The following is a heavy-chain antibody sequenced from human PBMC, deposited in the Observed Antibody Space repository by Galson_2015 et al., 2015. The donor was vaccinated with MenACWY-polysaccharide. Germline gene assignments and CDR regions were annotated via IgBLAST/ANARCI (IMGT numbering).Heavy chain of an antibody. Sequence: SLRLSCATSGFTFSSAWMSWVRQAPGKGLEWVGRIKSKYNGGTTDYAAPVKGRFSISRDDSQSTAYLQMNSLRTDDTGIYYCTTWGRDVYWGQGTVVTVSP. CDR3: TTWGRDVY. CDR1: GFTFSSAW. J-gene: IGHJ4*02. D-gene: IGHD3-10*01. V-gene: IGHV3-15*01. CDR2: IKSKYNGGTT.